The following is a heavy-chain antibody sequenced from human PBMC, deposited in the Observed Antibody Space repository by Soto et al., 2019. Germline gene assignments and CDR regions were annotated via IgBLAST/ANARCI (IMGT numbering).Heavy chain of an antibody. Sequence: VQLLESGGGLVQPGGSLRLSCAASGFTFSSYAMSWVRQAPGKGLEWVSAISGSGGSTYYADSVKGRFTISRDNSKNTLYLQMNSLRAEATAVYYCAKSNAHAIWNYAGVEIAFDIWGQGTMVTVSS. CDR2: ISGSGGST. CDR3: AKSNAHAIWNYAGVEIAFDI. D-gene: IGHD1-7*01. V-gene: IGHV3-23*01. CDR1: GFTFSSYA. J-gene: IGHJ3*02.